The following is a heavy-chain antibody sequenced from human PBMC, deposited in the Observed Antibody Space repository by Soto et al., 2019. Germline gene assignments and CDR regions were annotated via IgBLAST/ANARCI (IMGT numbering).Heavy chain of an antibody. J-gene: IGHJ3*02. CDR2: IIPIFGTA. CDR3: ARTGGGYYDSSGYCYDGLDI. Sequence: ASVKVSCKASGGTFSSYAISWVRQAPGQGLEWMGGIIPIFGTANYAQKFQGRVTITADESTSTAYMELSSLRSEDTAVYYCARTGGGYYDSSGYCYDGLDIWGQGTMVTVSS. V-gene: IGHV1-69*13. CDR1: GGTFSSYA. D-gene: IGHD3-22*01.